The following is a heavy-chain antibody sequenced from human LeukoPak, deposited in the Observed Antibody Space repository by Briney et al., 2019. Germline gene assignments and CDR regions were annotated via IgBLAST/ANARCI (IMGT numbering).Heavy chain of an antibody. CDR1: GYTFTSFG. J-gene: IGHJ4*02. CDR3: ARGLMVRGVIYFDY. D-gene: IGHD3-10*01. Sequence: ASVKVLCKASGYTFTSFGISWVRQAPGQRPEWMGWISAYNGNTNYAQKLQGRVTMTTDTSTSTAYMELSSLRSEDTAVYYCARGLMVRGVIYFDYWGQGTLVTVSS. CDR2: ISAYNGNT. V-gene: IGHV1-18*01.